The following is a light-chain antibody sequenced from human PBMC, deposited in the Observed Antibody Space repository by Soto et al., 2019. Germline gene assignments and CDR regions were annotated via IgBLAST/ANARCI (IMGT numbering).Light chain of an antibody. CDR1: SSDIGGYNY. CDR2: EGS. CDR3: CSYAGSSTWV. J-gene: IGLJ2*01. Sequence: QSALTQPASVSGSPGQSITISCTGTSSDIGGYNYVSWYQQHPGKAPKLMIYEGSKRPSGVPNRFSGSKSGNTASLTISGLQSEDEADYYCCSYAGSSTWVFGGGTKLTVL. V-gene: IGLV2-23*01.